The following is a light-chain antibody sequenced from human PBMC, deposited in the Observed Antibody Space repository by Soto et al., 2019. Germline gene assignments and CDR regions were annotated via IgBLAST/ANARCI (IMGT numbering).Light chain of an antibody. CDR1: QSISHY. Sequence: DIQMPQSPSSLSASVGDRVTITCRARQSISHYLNWYQQKPGKAPKLLIFAASNLQSGVPSRFSGSGSGTDFTLTISSLQPEEFATYYCQESYNTLTFTLGPGTKVDIK. V-gene: IGKV1-39*01. CDR2: AAS. J-gene: IGKJ3*01. CDR3: QESYNTLTFT.